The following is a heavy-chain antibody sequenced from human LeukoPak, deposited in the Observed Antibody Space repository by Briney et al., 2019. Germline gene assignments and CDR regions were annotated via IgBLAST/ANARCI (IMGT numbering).Heavy chain of an antibody. CDR3: ARSRRVPAAMVRFDP. Sequence: PSETLSLTCAVYGGSFSGYYWSWIRQPPGKGLEWIGEINHSGSTNYNPSLKSRVTISVDTSKNQFSLKLSSVTAADTAVYYCARSRRVPAAMVRFDPWGQGTLATVSS. CDR1: GGSFSGYY. V-gene: IGHV4-34*01. D-gene: IGHD2-2*01. CDR2: INHSGST. J-gene: IGHJ5*02.